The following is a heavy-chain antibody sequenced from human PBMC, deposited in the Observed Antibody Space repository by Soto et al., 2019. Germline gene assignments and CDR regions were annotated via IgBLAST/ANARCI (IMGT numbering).Heavy chain of an antibody. CDR3: ATGTPYSSGCHDY. V-gene: IGHV3-74*01. CDR2: INSDGSST. J-gene: IGHJ4*02. D-gene: IGHD6-19*01. CDR1: GFTFSSYW. Sequence: GGSLRLSCAASGFTFSSYWMHWVRQAPGKGLVWVSRINSDGSSTSYADSVKGRFTISRDNAKNTLYLQMNSLRAEDTAVYYCATGTPYSSGCHDYWGQGTLVTVSS.